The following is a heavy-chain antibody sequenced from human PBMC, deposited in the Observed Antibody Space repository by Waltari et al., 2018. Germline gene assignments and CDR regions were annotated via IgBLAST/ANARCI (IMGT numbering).Heavy chain of an antibody. CDR1: GGSFSGYY. CDR3: ARVVPYDFWSGYRYYFDY. V-gene: IGHV4-34*01. J-gene: IGHJ4*02. D-gene: IGHD3-3*01. Sequence: QVQLQQWGAGLLKPSETLSLTCAVYGGSFSGYYWSWIRQPPGKGLEWIGAINHSGRTNYNPSLKIRVTISVDTSKNQFSLKLSSVTAADTAVYYCARVVPYDFWSGYRYYFDYWGQGTLVTVSS. CDR2: INHSGRT.